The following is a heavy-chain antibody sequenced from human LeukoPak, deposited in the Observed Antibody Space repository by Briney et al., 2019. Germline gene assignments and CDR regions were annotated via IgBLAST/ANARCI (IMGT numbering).Heavy chain of an antibody. CDR1: GGTFSSYA. V-gene: IGHV1-69*04. J-gene: IGHJ4*02. CDR2: IIPILGIA. Sequence: SVKVSCKASGGTFSSYAISWVRQAPGQGLEWMGRIIPILGIANYAQKFQGRVTITADKSTSTAYMALSRLRSEDTAVYYCAREEQPLVRGDYWGQGTLVTVSS. D-gene: IGHD6-13*01. CDR3: AREEQPLVRGDY.